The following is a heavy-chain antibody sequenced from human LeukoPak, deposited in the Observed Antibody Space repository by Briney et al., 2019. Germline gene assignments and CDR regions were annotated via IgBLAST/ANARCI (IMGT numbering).Heavy chain of an antibody. V-gene: IGHV3-7*01. CDR3: ARRPGTSDY. Sequence: PGGSLRLSCAASGFTLISYWMTWVRQAPGKGLEWVANIKQDGSEKYYVDSVKGRFTISRDNAKSSLYLQMNSLRAEDTAVYYCARRPGTSDYWGQGTLVTVSS. D-gene: IGHD6-13*01. CDR2: IKQDGSEK. CDR1: GFTLISYW. J-gene: IGHJ4*02.